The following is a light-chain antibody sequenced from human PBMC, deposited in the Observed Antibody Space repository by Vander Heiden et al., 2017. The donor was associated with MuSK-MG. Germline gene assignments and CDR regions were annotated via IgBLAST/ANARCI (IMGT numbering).Light chain of an antibody. J-gene: IGKJ4*01. V-gene: IGKV3-20*01. CDR3: QQYGSTPGLT. CDR2: GAS. Sequence: RLLISGASSRATGIPDRFSGSGSGTDFTLTISRREPEDFAVYYCQQYGSTPGLTFGGGTKVEIK.